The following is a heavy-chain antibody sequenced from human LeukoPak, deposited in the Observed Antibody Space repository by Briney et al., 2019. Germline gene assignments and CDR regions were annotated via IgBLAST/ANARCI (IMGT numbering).Heavy chain of an antibody. CDR1: GFTFSSYG. CDR2: IRYDGSNK. CDR3: AKDPLRSWEPTYYFDY. D-gene: IGHD1-26*01. V-gene: IGHV3-30*02. J-gene: IGHJ4*02. Sequence: GGSLRLSCAASGFTFSSYGMHWVRQAPGKGLEWVALIRYDGSNKYYADSVKGRFTISRDNSKNTLYLQMNSLRAEDTAVYYCAKDPLRSWEPTYYFDYWGQGTLVTISS.